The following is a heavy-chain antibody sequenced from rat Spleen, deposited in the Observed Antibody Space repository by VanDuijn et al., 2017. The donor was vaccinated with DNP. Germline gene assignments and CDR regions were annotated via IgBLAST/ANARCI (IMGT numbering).Heavy chain of an antibody. J-gene: IGHJ1*01. CDR1: GFTFSDYY. V-gene: IGHV5-25*01. CDR2: ITSSGGST. CDR3: ARGSGTYYWYFDF. Sequence: EVQLVESGGGLVQPGGSLKLSCAASGFTFSDYYMAWIRQVPGKGLEWVAAITSSGGSTYYPDSVKGRFTISRDNAKNTLYLQMNSLRSEDTATYYCARGSGTYYWYFDFWGPGTMVTVSS. D-gene: IGHD5-1*01.